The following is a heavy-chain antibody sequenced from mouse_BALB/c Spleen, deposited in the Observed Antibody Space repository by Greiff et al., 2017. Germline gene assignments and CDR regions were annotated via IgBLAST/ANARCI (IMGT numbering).Heavy chain of an antibody. J-gene: IGHJ4*01. V-gene: IGHV3-2*02. CDR2: ISYSGST. CDR1: GYSITSDYA. Sequence: ESGPGLVKPSQSLSLTCTVTGYSITSDYAWTWIRQFPGNKLEWMGYISYSGSTSYNPSPKSRISITRDTSKNQFFLQLNSVTTEDTATYYCAMSYYGNYEDAMDYWGQGTSVTVSS. D-gene: IGHD2-1*01. CDR3: AMSYYGNYEDAMDY.